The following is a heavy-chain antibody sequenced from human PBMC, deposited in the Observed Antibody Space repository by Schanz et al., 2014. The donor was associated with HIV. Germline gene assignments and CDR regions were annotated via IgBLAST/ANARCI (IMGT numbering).Heavy chain of an antibody. CDR2: ISNDGSNK. CDR1: GLIFSNHA. V-gene: IGHV3-30*04. D-gene: IGHD6-19*01. CDR3: ASSLGYSSGYYTGDAFEI. Sequence: QVQLLESGGGVVQPGRSLRLSCVVSGLIFSNHAVHWVRQAPGEGLEWVAVISNDGSNKYYADSVKGRFTISRDNSKNTLYLQMNSLRVDDTAVYYCASSLGYSSGYYTGDAFEIWGQGTMVTVSP. J-gene: IGHJ3*02.